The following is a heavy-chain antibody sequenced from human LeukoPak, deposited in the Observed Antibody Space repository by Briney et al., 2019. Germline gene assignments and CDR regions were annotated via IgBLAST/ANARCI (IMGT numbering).Heavy chain of an antibody. CDR2: INWNGGST. CDR3: ARVGSSGWYYFDY. V-gene: IGHV3-20*04. D-gene: IGHD6-19*01. CDR1: GFTFHDYG. J-gene: IGHJ4*02. Sequence: GGSLRLSCAASGFTFHDYGMSWVRQAPGKGLEWVSGINWNGGSTVYADFVKGRFTISRDNAKSSVYLQMNSLRAEDKALYYCARVGSSGWYYFDYWGQGTLVTVSS.